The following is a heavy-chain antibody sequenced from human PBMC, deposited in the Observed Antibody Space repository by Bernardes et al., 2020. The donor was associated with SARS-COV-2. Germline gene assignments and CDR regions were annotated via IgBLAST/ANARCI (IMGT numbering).Heavy chain of an antibody. J-gene: IGHJ6*02. CDR1: GFTFSDYY. CDR3: AKYTSSDGLYYGMDV. D-gene: IGHD6-6*01. V-gene: IGHV3-11*01. Sequence: GGSLRLSCAPSGFTFSDYYMAWIRQAPGKGLEWISDISSTEGVIFYADSLKGRFTISRDNGDNLLYLQMNSLRVDDTAVYYCAKYTSSDGLYYGMDVWGQGTTVTVSS. CDR2: ISSTEGVI.